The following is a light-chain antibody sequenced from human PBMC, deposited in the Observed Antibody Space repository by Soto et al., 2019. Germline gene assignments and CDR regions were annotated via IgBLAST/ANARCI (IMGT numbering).Light chain of an antibody. CDR3: QQYGSSPIT. Sequence: DIVLTQSPGTLSLSPGERAPLSCRASHSVSRSYLAWYQQKPGQAPRHLIYGASSRATGIPDRFSGSGSGLDFTLAISRLEPEDFAVYYCQQYGSSPITFGQGTRLEIK. CDR2: GAS. J-gene: IGKJ5*01. V-gene: IGKV3-20*01. CDR1: HSVSRSY.